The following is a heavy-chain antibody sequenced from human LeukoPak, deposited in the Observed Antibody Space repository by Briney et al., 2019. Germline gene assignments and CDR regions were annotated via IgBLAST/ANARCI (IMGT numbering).Heavy chain of an antibody. CDR1: GCTFSDNY. Sequence: GGSLRLSCAASGCTFSDNYMDWVRQAPGKGLEWVAVISYDGVNKYYADSVKGRFTISRDNSKNTLYLQMNSLRTEDTAVYYCARDLSSDYPYYFDYWGQGALVTVSS. J-gene: IGHJ4*02. V-gene: IGHV3-30-3*01. D-gene: IGHD3-22*01. CDR2: ISYDGVNK. CDR3: ARDLSSDYPYYFDY.